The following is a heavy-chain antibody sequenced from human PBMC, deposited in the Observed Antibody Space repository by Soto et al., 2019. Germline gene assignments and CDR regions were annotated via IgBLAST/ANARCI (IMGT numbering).Heavy chain of an antibody. D-gene: IGHD3-22*01. Sequence: GESLKISCNGSGYSVAGYWITWVRQKPGKGLEWMGRIDPSDSQTYYSPSFRGHVTISVAKSITTVFLQWSSLRASDTAMYYCARQIYDSDTGPNFQYYFDSWGQGTPVTVS. CDR3: ARQIYDSDTGPNFQYYFDS. J-gene: IGHJ4*02. CDR2: IDPSDSQT. CDR1: GYSVAGYW. V-gene: IGHV5-10-1*01.